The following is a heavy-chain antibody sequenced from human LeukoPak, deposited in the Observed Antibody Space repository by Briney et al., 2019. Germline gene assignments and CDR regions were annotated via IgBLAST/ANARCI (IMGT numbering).Heavy chain of an antibody. D-gene: IGHD3-22*01. CDR1: GYTFTSYA. CDR2: INVGNGNT. CDR3: ARVGYYDSSGYYGSYYYYGMDV. J-gene: IGHJ6*02. V-gene: IGHV1-3*01. Sequence: ASVKVSCKASGYTFTSYAMHWVRQAPGQRLEWMGWINVGNGNTKYSQKFQGRVTITRDTSASTAYMELSSLRSEDTAVYYCARVGYYDSSGYYGSYYYYGMDVWGQGTTVTVSS.